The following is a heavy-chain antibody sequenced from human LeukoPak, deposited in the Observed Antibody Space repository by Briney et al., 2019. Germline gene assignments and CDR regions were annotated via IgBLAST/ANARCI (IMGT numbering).Heavy chain of an antibody. D-gene: IGHD5-18*01. Sequence: GGSLRLSCAASGFTLSSYAMGWVRQAPGQGLEWVASIKEDGSETHYVDSVRGRFTISRDNDKNSLYLQMNSLRAEDTAVYYCARGHSYGLYYFDYWGQGTLVTVSS. CDR2: IKEDGSET. CDR1: GFTLSSYA. CDR3: ARGHSYGLYYFDY. J-gene: IGHJ4*02. V-gene: IGHV3-7*04.